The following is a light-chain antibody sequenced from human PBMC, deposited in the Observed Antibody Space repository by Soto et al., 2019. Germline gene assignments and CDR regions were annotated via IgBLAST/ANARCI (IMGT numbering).Light chain of an antibody. CDR1: SNDVGGYDY. J-gene: IGLJ1*01. CDR3: SSYTTSSTLHV. V-gene: IGLV2-14*01. CDR2: EVY. Sequence: QSAFTPPASLSGSPGQSITISCTGTSNDVGGYDYVSWYQQHPGKAPKLIIFEVYNRPSGVSNRFSGSKSGNRASLTISGVQAEDEADYFCSSYTTSSTLHVFGTGTKVTVL.